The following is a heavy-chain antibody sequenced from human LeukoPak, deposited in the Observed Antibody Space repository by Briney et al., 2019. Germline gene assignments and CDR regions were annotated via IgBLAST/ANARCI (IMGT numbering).Heavy chain of an antibody. V-gene: IGHV1-2*02. CDR1: GYTFTCYY. Sequence: ASVKVSCKASGYTFTCYYMHWVRQAPGQGLEWRGWINPNSGGTNYAQKFQGRVTMTRDTSISTAYMELSRLRSDDTAVYYCAATPPLTDYDFWSGYYNLDYWGQGTLVTVSS. CDR3: AATPPLTDYDFWSGYYNLDY. CDR2: INPNSGGT. D-gene: IGHD3-3*01. J-gene: IGHJ4*02.